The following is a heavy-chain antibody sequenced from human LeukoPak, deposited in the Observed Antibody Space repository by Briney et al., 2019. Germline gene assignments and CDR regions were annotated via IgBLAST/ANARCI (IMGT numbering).Heavy chain of an antibody. CDR3: ARMHYDFWSGYPGAFDI. Sequence: PGGSLRLSCAASGFTFSDYYMSWIRQAPGKGLEWVSYISGSGSTIYYADSVKGRFTISRDNAKNSLYLQMNSLRAEDTAVYYCARMHYDFWSGYPGAFDIWGQGTMVTVSS. V-gene: IGHV3-11*01. CDR1: GFTFSDYY. CDR2: ISGSGSTI. D-gene: IGHD3-3*01. J-gene: IGHJ3*02.